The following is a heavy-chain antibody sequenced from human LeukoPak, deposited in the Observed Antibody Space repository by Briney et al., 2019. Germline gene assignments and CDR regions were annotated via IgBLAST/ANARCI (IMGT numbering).Heavy chain of an antibody. CDR3: AAGLGYDFWSGYDNWFDP. J-gene: IGHJ5*02. Sequence: SETLSLTCTVSGGSISSYYWSWIRQPPGKGLEWIGYIYYSGSTNYNPSLKSRVTISVDTSKNQFSLKLSSVTAADTAVYCCAAGLGYDFWSGYDNWFDPWGQGTLVTVSS. D-gene: IGHD3-3*01. V-gene: IGHV4-59*01. CDR1: GGSISSYY. CDR2: IYYSGST.